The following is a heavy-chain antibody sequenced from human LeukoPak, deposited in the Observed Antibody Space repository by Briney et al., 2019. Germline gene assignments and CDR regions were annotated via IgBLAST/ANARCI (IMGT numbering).Heavy chain of an antibody. Sequence: SETLSLTCTVSGGSISSSSYYWSWIRQPPGKGLEWIGYIYYSGSTYYNPSLKSRVTISVDTSKNQFSLKLSSVTAADTAVYYCARGGITLLAFDIWGQGTMVTVSS. CDR1: GGSISSSSYY. CDR3: ARGGITLLAFDI. V-gene: IGHV4-30-4*01. CDR2: IYYSGST. J-gene: IGHJ3*02. D-gene: IGHD3-16*01.